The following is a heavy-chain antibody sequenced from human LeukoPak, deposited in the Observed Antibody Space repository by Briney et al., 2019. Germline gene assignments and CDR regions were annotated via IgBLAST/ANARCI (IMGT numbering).Heavy chain of an antibody. D-gene: IGHD6-13*01. J-gene: IGHJ4*02. CDR3: ARVYRPEYGQQTDY. CDR1: GFTFSSYS. CDR2: ISISSSYI. Sequence: GGSLRLSCAASGFTFSSYSMNWVRQAPGKGLEWVSCISISSSYIYYADSVKGRFTISRDNAKNSLYLQRNSLRAEDTAVYYCARVYRPEYGQQTDYWGQGTLVTVSS. V-gene: IGHV3-21*01.